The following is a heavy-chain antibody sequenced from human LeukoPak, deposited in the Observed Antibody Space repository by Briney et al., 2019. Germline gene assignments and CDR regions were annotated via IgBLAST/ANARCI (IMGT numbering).Heavy chain of an antibody. CDR3: ARDVKIYYYDSSPDY. J-gene: IGHJ4*02. Sequence: GGSLRLSCAASGFTFNKYGMHWVRQAPGKGLEWVTYVRPEGNDKYYADSVKGRFSISRDNTKNTVYLQMNSLRGEDTAVYHCARDVKIYYYDSSPDYWGQGTLVTVSS. CDR1: GFTFNKYG. V-gene: IGHV3-30*02. D-gene: IGHD3-22*01. CDR2: VRPEGNDK.